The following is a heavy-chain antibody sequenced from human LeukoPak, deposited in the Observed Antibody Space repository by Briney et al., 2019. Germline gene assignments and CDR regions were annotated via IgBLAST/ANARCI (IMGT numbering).Heavy chain of an antibody. CDR2: ISYDGSNK. V-gene: IGHV3-30*03. D-gene: IGHD1-26*01. CDR3: ARVGSVNYYYYGMDV. Sequence: GGSLRLSCAASGFTFSSYGMHWVRQAPGKGLEWVAVISYDGSNKYYADSVKGRFTISRDNSKNTLYLQMNSLRAEDTAVYYCARVGSVNYYYYGMDVWGQGTTVTVSS. CDR1: GFTFSSYG. J-gene: IGHJ6*02.